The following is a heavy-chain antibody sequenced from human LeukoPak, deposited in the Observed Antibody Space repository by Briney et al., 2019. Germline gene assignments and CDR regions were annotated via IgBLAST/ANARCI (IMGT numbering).Heavy chain of an antibody. Sequence: PSETLSLTCTVSGGSISSSSYYWGWIRQPQGKGLEWIGSIYYSGSTYYNPSLKRRVTISVDTSKNQFSLKLSSVTAADTAVYYCARQVRYFDWLTGAFDIWGQGTMVTVSS. CDR3: ARQVRYFDWLTGAFDI. D-gene: IGHD3-9*01. J-gene: IGHJ3*02. V-gene: IGHV4-39*01. CDR1: GGSISSSSYY. CDR2: IYYSGST.